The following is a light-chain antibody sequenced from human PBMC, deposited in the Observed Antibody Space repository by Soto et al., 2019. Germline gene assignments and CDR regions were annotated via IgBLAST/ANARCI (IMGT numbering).Light chain of an antibody. J-gene: IGKJ4*01. CDR2: DAS. V-gene: IGKV3-11*01. CDR3: QQRSNFLT. CDR1: QSVSSY. Sequence: EIVLTQSPATLSLSPGERATLSCRASQSVSSYLAWYQQKPGQAPRLLIYDASNRATGIPARFSGSGSGTVFTLTISSLEPEDFAVYYCQQRSNFLTFGGGTKVEIK.